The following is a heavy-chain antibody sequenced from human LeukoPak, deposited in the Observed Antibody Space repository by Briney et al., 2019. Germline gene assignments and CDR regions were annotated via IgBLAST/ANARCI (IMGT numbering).Heavy chain of an antibody. D-gene: IGHD5-18*01. CDR3: ARAQGQWIQLPAYYYMDV. V-gene: IGHV4-61*05. CDR1: GGSISSSSYY. CDR2: IYYSGST. Sequence: SETLSLTCTVSGGSISSSSYYWGWIRQPPGKGLEWIGYIYYSGSTNYNPSLKSRVTISVDTSKNQFSLKLSSVTAADTAVYYCARAQGQWIQLPAYYYMDVWGKGTTVTISS. J-gene: IGHJ6*03.